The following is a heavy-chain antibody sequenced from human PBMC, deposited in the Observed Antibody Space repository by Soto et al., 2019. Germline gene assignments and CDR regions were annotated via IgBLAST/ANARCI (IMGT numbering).Heavy chain of an antibody. V-gene: IGHV3-30*03. CDR1: GFTFNSYG. Sequence: QVQLVESGGGVVQPGRSLRLSCAASGFTFNSYGMHWVRQGPGNGLEWVAFISYDSTKTYYADSVKGRFTISRDNSNSALYVQMNSLTGEDTDVYYCARTSSAWSEFHYYSLDVWGQGTTVTVSS. CDR2: ISYDSTKT. J-gene: IGHJ6*02. CDR3: ARTSSAWSEFHYYSLDV. D-gene: IGHD2-2*01.